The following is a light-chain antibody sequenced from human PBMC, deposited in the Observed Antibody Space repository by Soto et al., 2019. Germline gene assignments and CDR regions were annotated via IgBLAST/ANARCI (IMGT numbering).Light chain of an antibody. CDR1: QTISSW. CDR2: KAS. J-gene: IGKJ1*01. Sequence: DIQMTQSPSTLSGSVGDRVTITCRASQTISSWLAWYQQKPGKAPKLLIYKASTLKSGVPSRFSGSGSGTEFTITISSLQPDDGETYDGQHYNSYSEAFGQGTKVDIK. V-gene: IGKV1-5*03. CDR3: QHYNSYSEA.